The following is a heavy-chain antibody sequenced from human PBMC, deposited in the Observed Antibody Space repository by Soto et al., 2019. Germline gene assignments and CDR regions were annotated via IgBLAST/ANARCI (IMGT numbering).Heavy chain of an antibody. V-gene: IGHV1-18*04. CDR2: ISAYNGNT. J-gene: IGHJ6*02. CDR3: ARYRDILVVPAAISNYYYGMDV. Sequence: QVQLVQSGAEVKKPGASVKVSCKASGYTFTSYGISWVRQAPGQGSEWMGWISAYNGNTNYAQKLQGRVTMTTDTSTSTAYMELRSLRSDDTAVYYCARYRDILVVPAAISNYYYGMDVWGQGTTVTVSS. D-gene: IGHD2-2*02. CDR1: GYTFTSYG.